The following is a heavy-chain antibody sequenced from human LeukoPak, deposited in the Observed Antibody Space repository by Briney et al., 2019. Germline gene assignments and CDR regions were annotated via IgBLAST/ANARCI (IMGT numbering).Heavy chain of an antibody. CDR1: GGSISSGGYS. D-gene: IGHD4-17*01. CDR3: ARGPLYGDYYMDV. Sequence: PSQTLSLTCAVSGGSISSGGYSWSWIRQPPVKGLEWIGYIYYSGSTYYNPSLKSRVTISVDTSKNQFSLKLSSVTAADTAVYYCARGPLYGDYYMDVWGKGTTVTVSS. V-gene: IGHV4-30-4*07. CDR2: IYYSGST. J-gene: IGHJ6*03.